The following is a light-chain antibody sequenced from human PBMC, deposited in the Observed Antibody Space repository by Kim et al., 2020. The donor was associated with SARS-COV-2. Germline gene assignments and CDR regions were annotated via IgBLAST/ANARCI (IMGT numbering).Light chain of an antibody. Sequence: SYELTQPLSVSVALGQTASITCGGNNIGSKNVHWYQQKPGQAPVVVIYRDNDRPSGIPERFSGSNSGNTATLTISRAQAGDEADYYCQVWDTSSYV. CDR2: RDN. CDR1: NIGSKN. V-gene: IGLV3-9*01. CDR3: QVWDTSSYV. J-gene: IGLJ1*01.